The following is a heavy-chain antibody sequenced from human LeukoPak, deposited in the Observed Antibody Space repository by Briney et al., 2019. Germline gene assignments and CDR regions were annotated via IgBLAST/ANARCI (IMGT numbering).Heavy chain of an antibody. CDR2: IRYDGSNK. CDR3: AKGNVAAAGYYYYGMDV. J-gene: IGHJ6*02. Sequence: GGSLRLSCAASGFTFSSYGMHWVRQAPGKGLEWVAFIRYDGSNKYYADSVKGRFTISRDNSKNTLYLQMNSLRAEDTAVYYCAKGNVAAAGYYYYGMDVWGQGTTVTVSS. V-gene: IGHV3-30*02. D-gene: IGHD6-13*01. CDR1: GFTFSSYG.